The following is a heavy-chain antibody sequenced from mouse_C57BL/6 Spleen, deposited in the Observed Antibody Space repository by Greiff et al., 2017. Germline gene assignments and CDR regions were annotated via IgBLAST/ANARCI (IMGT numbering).Heavy chain of an antibody. CDR3: AKARDYDEGFAY. Sequence: VQLQQPGAELVRPGSSVKLSCKASGYTFTSYWMHWVKQRPIQGLEWIGNIDPSDSETHYNQKFKDKATLTVDKSSSTAYMQLSSLTSEDSAVYYCAKARDYDEGFAYWGQGTLVTVSA. CDR1: GYTFTSYW. D-gene: IGHD2-4*01. V-gene: IGHV1-52*01. CDR2: IDPSDSET. J-gene: IGHJ3*01.